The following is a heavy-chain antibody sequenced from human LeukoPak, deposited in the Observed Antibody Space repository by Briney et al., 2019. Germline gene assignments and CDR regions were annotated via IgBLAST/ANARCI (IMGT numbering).Heavy chain of an antibody. J-gene: IGHJ4*02. Sequence: ASVKVSCKASGYTFTSYGISWVRQAPGQGLEWMGWISAYNGNTNYAQKLQGRVTMTTDTSTSTAYVELRSLRSDDTAVYYCARRRLDILTEDYWGQGTLVTVSS. V-gene: IGHV1-18*01. D-gene: IGHD3-9*01. CDR1: GYTFTSYG. CDR3: ARRRLDILTEDY. CDR2: ISAYNGNT.